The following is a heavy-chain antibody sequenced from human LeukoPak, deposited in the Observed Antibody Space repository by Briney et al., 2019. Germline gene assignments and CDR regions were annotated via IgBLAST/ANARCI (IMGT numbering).Heavy chain of an antibody. Sequence: SETLSLTCTVSGGSISSYYWTWIRQPPGKGLEWIGYIYDSGRTNYNPSLKSRVTISVDTSRKQFSLKLSSVTAADTAVYYRARDLYGDYAFDIWGQGTLVTVSS. V-gene: IGHV4-59*01. CDR1: GGSISSYY. CDR2: IYDSGRT. CDR3: ARDLYGDYAFDI. D-gene: IGHD4-17*01. J-gene: IGHJ3*02.